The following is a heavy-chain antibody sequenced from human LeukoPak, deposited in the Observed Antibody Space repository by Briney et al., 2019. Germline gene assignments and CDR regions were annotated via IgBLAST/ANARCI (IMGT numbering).Heavy chain of an antibody. Sequence: GESLKISCKGSGYSFTSYWISWVRQVPGKGLEWMGRIDPSDSYTNYSPSFQGHVAISADKSISTAYLQWSSLKASDTAMYYCGYYGSGEGYWGQGTLVTVSS. J-gene: IGHJ4*02. CDR3: GYYGSGEGY. D-gene: IGHD3-10*01. CDR2: IDPSDSYT. V-gene: IGHV5-10-1*01. CDR1: GYSFTSYW.